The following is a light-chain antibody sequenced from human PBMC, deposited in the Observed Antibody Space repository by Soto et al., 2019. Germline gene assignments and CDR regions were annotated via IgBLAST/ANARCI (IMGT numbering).Light chain of an antibody. CDR3: CSYAGSNNLI. CDR2: EVS. CDR1: SSDIGAYNY. Sequence: LTQPPSASGSPGQSVTISCTGTSSDIGAYNYVSWYQQYPGKAHKLMIFEVSKRPSGVPDRFSGSKSGNTASLTVSGLQAEDEADYYCCSYAGSNNLIFGTGTKVT. V-gene: IGLV2-8*01. J-gene: IGLJ1*01.